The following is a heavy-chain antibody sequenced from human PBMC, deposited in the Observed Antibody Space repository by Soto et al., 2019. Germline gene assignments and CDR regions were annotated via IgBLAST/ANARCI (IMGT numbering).Heavy chain of an antibody. J-gene: IGHJ4*02. V-gene: IGHV3-23*01. CDR1: GFTFSSYA. D-gene: IGHD2-15*01. CDR2: ISGSGGST. CDR3: AKDASSPVVAATEFDY. Sequence: GGSLRLSCAASGFTFSSYAMSWVRQAPGKGLEWVSAISGSGGSTYYADSVKGRFTISRDNSKNTLYLQMNSLRAEDTAVYYCAKDASSPVVAATEFDYWGQGTLVTVSS.